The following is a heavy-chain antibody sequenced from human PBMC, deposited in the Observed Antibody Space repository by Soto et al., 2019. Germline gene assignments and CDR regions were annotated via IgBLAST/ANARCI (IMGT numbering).Heavy chain of an antibody. Sequence: QLQLQESGPGLVKPSETLSLTCTVSGGSVSSSSYYWGWVRQPPGKGLAWIGSVYYSGSTYYNPSLEGRVPISVDKSKSQSSLKLTSVSAAETAVYYCGRLEGLATISYYFDYWGQGALVTVSS. CDR3: GRLEGLATISYYFDY. CDR1: GGSVSSSSYY. D-gene: IGHD3-9*01. V-gene: IGHV4-39*01. J-gene: IGHJ4*02. CDR2: VYYSGST.